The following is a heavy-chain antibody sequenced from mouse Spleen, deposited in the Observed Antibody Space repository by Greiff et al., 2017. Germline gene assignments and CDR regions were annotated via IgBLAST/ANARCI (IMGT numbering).Heavy chain of an antibody. CDR3: TRRNLYFDY. Sequence: EVMLVESGGGLVQPGGSMKLSCVASGFTFSNYWMNWVRQSPEKGLEWVAEIRLKSNNYATHYAESVKGRFTISRDDSKSSVYLQMNNLRAEDTGIYYCTRRNLYFDYWGQGTTLTVSS. CDR2: IRLKSNNYAT. V-gene: IGHV6-6*02. CDR1: GFTFSNYW. J-gene: IGHJ2*01. D-gene: IGHD2-1*01.